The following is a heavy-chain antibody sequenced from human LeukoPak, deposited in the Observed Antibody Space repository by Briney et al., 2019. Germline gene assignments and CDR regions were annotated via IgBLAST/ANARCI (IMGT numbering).Heavy chain of an antibody. D-gene: IGHD6-19*01. Sequence: SQTLSLTCAISGDSVSSNSAAWSWIRQSPSRGLEWPGRTYYSSKWYNDYAVSVKSRIIINPDTSKNQFTLQLNSVTPEDTAVYYCARGAVTVRNAFDIWGQGTRVTVSS. CDR2: TYYSSKWYN. CDR1: GDSVSSNSAA. V-gene: IGHV6-1*01. CDR3: ARGAVTVRNAFDI. J-gene: IGHJ3*02.